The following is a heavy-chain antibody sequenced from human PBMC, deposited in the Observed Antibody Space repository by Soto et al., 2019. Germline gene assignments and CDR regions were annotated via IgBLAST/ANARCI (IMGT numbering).Heavy chain of an antibody. CDR3: ASELRYFDWPLPSSDY. CDR1: GFTLGDYY. D-gene: IGHD3-9*01. V-gene: IGHV3-11*05. CDR2: ISSSSSYT. Sequence: PGGPLRLSCAASGFTLGDYYMSWIRQAPGKGLEWVSYISSSSSYTNYADSVKGRFTISRDNAKNSLYLQMNSLRAEDTAVYYCASELRYFDWPLPSSDYWGQGTLVTVSS. J-gene: IGHJ4*02.